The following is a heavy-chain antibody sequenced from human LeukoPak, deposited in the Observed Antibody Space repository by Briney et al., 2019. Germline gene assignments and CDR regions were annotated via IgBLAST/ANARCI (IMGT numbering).Heavy chain of an antibody. Sequence: PGGSLRLSCSASGFTFSTYAMHWVRQAPGKGLEWFSQIKTDGSNADYADSVKGRFTISRDNAKDTLYLQMNSLRPEDTAVYYCARGSWYSFDYWGQGTLVTVSS. J-gene: IGHJ4*02. CDR3: ARGSWYSFDY. CDR1: GFTFSTYA. D-gene: IGHD1-1*01. CDR2: IKTDGSNA. V-gene: IGHV3-74*01.